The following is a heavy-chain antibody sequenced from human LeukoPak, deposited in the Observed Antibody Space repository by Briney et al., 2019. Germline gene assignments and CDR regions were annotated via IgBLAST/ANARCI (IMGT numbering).Heavy chain of an antibody. CDR2: INHSGST. CDR1: GGSFSGYY. J-gene: IGHJ5*02. V-gene: IGHV4-34*01. CDR3: AREILGGRNWFDP. D-gene: IGHD3-10*01. Sequence: SETLSLTCAVYGGSFSGYYWSWIRQPPGKGLEWIGEINHSGSTNYNPSLKSRVTISVDTSKNQFSLKLSSVTAADTAVYYCAREILGGRNWFDPWGQGTLVTVSS.